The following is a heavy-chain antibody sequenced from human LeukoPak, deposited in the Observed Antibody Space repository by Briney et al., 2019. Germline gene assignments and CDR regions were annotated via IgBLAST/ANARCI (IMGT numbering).Heavy chain of an antibody. CDR3: ARPLSNGYFHDSGGYYPYAMDV. CDR2: ISYDGSNK. V-gene: IGHV3-30*09. Sequence: GGSLRLSCAASGFTFSTSTMHWVRQAPGKGLEGVAVISYDGSNKFYADSVKGRFAISRDNSKNTLYLQMKSLRGYDSAVYYCARPLSNGYFHDSGGYYPYAMDVWGQGTTVTVSS. CDR1: GFTFSTST. J-gene: IGHJ6*02. D-gene: IGHD3-22*01.